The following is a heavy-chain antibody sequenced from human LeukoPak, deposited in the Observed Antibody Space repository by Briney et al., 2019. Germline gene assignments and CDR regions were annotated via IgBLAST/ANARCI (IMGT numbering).Heavy chain of an antibody. J-gene: IGHJ4*02. D-gene: IGHD2-15*01. V-gene: IGHV4-34*01. CDR2: INHSGST. CDR3: ARHWAYCSGGTCYSFDD. Sequence: PSETLSLTCAVYGGSFSGYYWSWIRQPPGKGLEWIGEINHSGSTNYNPSLKSRVTISVDTSKNQFSLKLRSVTAADTAVYHCARHWAYCSGGTCYSFDDWGQGTLVTVSS. CDR1: GGSFSGYY.